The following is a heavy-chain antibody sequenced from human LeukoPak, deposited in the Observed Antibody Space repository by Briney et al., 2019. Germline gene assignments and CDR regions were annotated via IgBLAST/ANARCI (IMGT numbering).Heavy chain of an antibody. J-gene: IGHJ3*02. D-gene: IGHD6-19*01. CDR2: ISAYNGNT. Sequence: ASVKVSCKASGYTFTSYGISWVRQAPGQGLEWMGWISAYNGNTNYAQKLQGRVTMTTDTSTSTAYMELRGLRSDDTAVYYYARDTTVAGSVGAFDIWGQGTMVTVSS. CDR3: ARDTTVAGSVGAFDI. CDR1: GYTFTSYG. V-gene: IGHV1-18*01.